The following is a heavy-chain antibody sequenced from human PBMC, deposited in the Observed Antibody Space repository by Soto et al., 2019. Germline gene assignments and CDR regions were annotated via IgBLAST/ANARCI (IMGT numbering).Heavy chain of an antibody. CDR2: ISAYNCNA. V-gene: IGHV1-18*01. J-gene: IGHJ6*02. CDR1: GYTFTSYG. CDR3: ARAYKFWSGYSVRGNYYGMDV. Sequence: ASVKVSCKASGYTFTSYGISWVRQAPGQGLEWMGWISAYNCNANYAQKLQGRVTMTTDTSTSTAYMELRSLRSDDTAVYYCARAYKFWSGYSVRGNYYGMDVWGQGTTVTVSS. D-gene: IGHD3-3*01.